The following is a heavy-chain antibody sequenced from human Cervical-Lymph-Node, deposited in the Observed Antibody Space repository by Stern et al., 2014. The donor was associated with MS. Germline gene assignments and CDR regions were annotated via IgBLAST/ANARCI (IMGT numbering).Heavy chain of an antibody. V-gene: IGHV4-39*02. D-gene: IGHD4-11*01. CDR1: GGSITNRDY. CDR2: VYYSGIT. CDR3: ARGVTAVTNYVPNWCFDL. Sequence: VQLEESGPGLVKPSETLSLTCTVSGGSITNRDYWGWIRQSPGKGLEWIGSVYYSGITYYRPSLKSRAPISLATSRAHFFLRLTSVTATDTAVYFCARGVTAVTNYVPNWCFDLWGRGTLVTVSS. J-gene: IGHJ2*01.